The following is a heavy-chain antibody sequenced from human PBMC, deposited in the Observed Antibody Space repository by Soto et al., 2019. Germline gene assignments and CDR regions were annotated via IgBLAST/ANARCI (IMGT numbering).Heavy chain of an antibody. CDR1: GGSITSANW. CDR2: ISHSGIA. CDR3: ARVLRGWFDP. J-gene: IGHJ5*02. Sequence: SETLSLTCAVSGGSITSANWWTWVRQPPGGGLEWIGEISHSGIANYKASLKSRVTMSVDKTKNDVSLKLTSVTAADTDVYYCARVLRGWFDPWGQGTQVTVYS. V-gene: IGHV4-4*02.